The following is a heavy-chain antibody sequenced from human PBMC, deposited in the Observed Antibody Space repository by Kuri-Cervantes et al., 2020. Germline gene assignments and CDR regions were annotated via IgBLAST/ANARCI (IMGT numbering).Heavy chain of an antibody. CDR2: IYYSGST. J-gene: IGHJ4*02. CDR3: ARGLGIGRPIYYFDY. V-gene: IGHV4-39*01. CDR1: GGSISSSSYY. D-gene: IGHD7-27*01. Sequence: SETLSLTCTVSGGSISSSSYYWGWIRQPPGKGLEWIGSIYYSGSTYYNPSLKSRATISVDTSKNQFSLKLSSVTAADTAVYYCARGLGIGRPIYYFDYWGQGTLVTVSS.